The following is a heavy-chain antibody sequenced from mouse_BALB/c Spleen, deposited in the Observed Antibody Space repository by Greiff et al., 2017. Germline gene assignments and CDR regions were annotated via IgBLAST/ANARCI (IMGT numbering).Heavy chain of an antibody. Sequence: QVHVKQSGAELVKPGASVKLSCKTSGYTFTSYWIQWVKQRPGQGLGWIGEIFPGTGTTYYNEKFKGKATLTIDTSSSTAYMQLSSLTSEDSAVYFCARGAPAYWYFDVGGAGTTVTVSS. J-gene: IGHJ1*01. V-gene: IGHV1S132*01. CDR1: GYTFTSYW. CDR3: ARGAPAYWYFDV. CDR2: IFPGTGTT.